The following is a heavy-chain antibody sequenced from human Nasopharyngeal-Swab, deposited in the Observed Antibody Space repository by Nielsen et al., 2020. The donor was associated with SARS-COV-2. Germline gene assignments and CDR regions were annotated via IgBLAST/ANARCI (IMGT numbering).Heavy chain of an antibody. J-gene: IGHJ4*02. Sequence: ASVKVSCKASGYTFTSYGISWVRQAPGQGLEWMGWISAYNGNTNYVQKLQGRVTMTTDTSTSTAYMELRSLRSADTAVYYCARDDSSNYDFWSGYYTSFDYWGQGTLVTVSS. CDR3: ARDDSSNYDFWSGYYTSFDY. V-gene: IGHV1-18*01. D-gene: IGHD3-3*01. CDR1: GYTFTSYG. CDR2: ISAYNGNT.